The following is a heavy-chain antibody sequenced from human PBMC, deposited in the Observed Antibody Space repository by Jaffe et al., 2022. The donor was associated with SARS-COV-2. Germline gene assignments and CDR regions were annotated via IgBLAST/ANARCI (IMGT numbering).Heavy chain of an antibody. V-gene: IGHV5-51*01. CDR2: IYPGDSDT. CDR3: ARQRREYSNRFGDALDI. Sequence: EVQLVQSGAEVKKPGESLKISCQTFGDMFTRNWIGWVRQVPGKGLEWMGSIYPGDSDTRYSPSLQGQVTISADKSSSTAFLQWSRLKASDSAIYFCARQRREYSNRFGDALDIWGQGTVVTVSS. CDR1: GDMFTRNW. J-gene: IGHJ3*02. D-gene: IGHD5-12*01.